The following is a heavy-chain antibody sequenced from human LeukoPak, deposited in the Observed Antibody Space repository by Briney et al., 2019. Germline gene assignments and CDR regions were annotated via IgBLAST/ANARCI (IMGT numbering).Heavy chain of an antibody. J-gene: IGHJ6*01. CDR1: GFTFSSYW. CDR3: AREDPYSEGMDV. V-gene: IGHV3-74*03. D-gene: IGHD3-9*01. CDR2: LNSDGSSE. Sequence: PGGSLRLSCAASGFTFSSYWMHWVRQAPGKGLAWVSRLNSDGSSETYADSVKGRFTISRDNAKNTLYVQMNSLRAEDTAVYYCAREDPYSEGMDVWGQGTSVTVSS.